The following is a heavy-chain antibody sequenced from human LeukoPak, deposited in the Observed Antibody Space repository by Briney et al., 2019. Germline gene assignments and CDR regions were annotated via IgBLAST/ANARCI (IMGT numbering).Heavy chain of an antibody. CDR3: ARGYCSSTSCYEAFDY. CDR2: ISRSSSYI. CDR1: GFTFSSYS. V-gene: IGHV3-21*01. D-gene: IGHD2-2*01. Sequence: GGSLRLSCAASGFTFSSYSMNWVRQAPGKGLEWVSSISRSSSYIYYADSLKGRFTISRDNAKNSLYLQMNSLRAEDTAVYYCARGYCSSTSCYEAFDYWGQGTLVTVSS. J-gene: IGHJ4*02.